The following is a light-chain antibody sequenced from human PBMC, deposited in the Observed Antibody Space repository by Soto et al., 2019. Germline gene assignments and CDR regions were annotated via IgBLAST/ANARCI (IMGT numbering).Light chain of an antibody. J-gene: IGLJ2*01. Sequence: QPVLTQPASVSGSPGQSITISCTGTSSDVGGYNLVSWYQHHPGKAPKLIIYEGSNRPSEFSDRFSGSKSGNAAYLSISGLQAEDEAYYYCCSYAGSSTLLFGGGTKVTVL. CDR2: EGS. V-gene: IGLV2-23*01. CDR1: SSDVGGYNL. CDR3: CSYAGSSTLL.